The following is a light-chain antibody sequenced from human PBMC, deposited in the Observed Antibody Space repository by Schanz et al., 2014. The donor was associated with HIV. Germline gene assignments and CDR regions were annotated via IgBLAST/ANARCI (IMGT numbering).Light chain of an antibody. CDR1: QSINSNF. J-gene: IGKJ4*01. CDR2: GAS. V-gene: IGKV3-20*01. CDR3: QQGGSWPLT. Sequence: EIVLTQSPGTLSVSPGERATLSCSASQSINSNFLGWYQQKLGQAPRLVIFGASNRATGIPDRFSGSGSGTDFSLTISSLEPEDFALYYCQQGGSWPLTFGGGTTVEIK.